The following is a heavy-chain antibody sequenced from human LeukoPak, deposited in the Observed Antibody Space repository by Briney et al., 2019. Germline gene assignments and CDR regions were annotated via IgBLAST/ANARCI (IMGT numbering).Heavy chain of an antibody. Sequence: TGGSLRLSCAASGFTVSSNYMSWVRQAPGKGLEWVSVIYSGGSTYYADSVKGRFTISRDNAKNSPYLQMNSLRAEDTAVYYCAKVRGGRIVATSYFDYWGQGTLVTVSS. CDR2: IYSGGST. CDR1: GFTVSSNY. V-gene: IGHV3-53*01. J-gene: IGHJ4*02. D-gene: IGHD5-12*01. CDR3: AKVRGGRIVATSYFDY.